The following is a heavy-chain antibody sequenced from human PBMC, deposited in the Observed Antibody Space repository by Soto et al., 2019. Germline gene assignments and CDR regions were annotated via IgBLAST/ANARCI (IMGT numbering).Heavy chain of an antibody. J-gene: IGHJ6*03. CDR1: GDSVSSNSAA. CDR3: AGTTSHQWYYMDV. Sequence: TLSLNCAISGDSVSSNSAAWSWIRLSPSRGLEWLARTYYRSRWYNDYAVSVRSRITVNPDTSKNQFSLQLTSVTPEDTAVYYCAGTTSHQWYYMDVWGKGTTVTVSS. D-gene: IGHD1-7*01. V-gene: IGHV6-1*01. CDR2: TYYRSRWYN.